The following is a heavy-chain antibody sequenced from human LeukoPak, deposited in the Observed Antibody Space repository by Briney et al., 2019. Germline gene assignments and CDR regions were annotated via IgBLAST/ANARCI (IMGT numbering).Heavy chain of an antibody. CDR3: ASQGNSFAFDI. D-gene: IGHD4-23*01. J-gene: IGHJ3*02. CDR1: GFSFSNSW. CDR2: ISSSSSYI. Sequence: GGSLRLSCAASGFSFSNSWMSWVRQAPGKGLEWVSSISSSSSYIYYADSVKGRFTISRDNAKNSLYLQMNSLRAEDTAVYYCASQGNSFAFDIWGQGTMVTVSS. V-gene: IGHV3-21*01.